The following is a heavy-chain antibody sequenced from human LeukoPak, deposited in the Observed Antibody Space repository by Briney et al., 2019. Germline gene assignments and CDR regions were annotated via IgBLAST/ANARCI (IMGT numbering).Heavy chain of an antibody. CDR3: ARDLYGSGSYLFYFQH. Sequence: ASVTVSCKASAYTFATYGISWVRQAPGQGLEWMGWISAYNGNTNYAQKLQGRVTMTRDTSTSTVYMELSSLRSEDTAVYYCARDLYGSGSYLFYFQHWGQGTLVTVSS. J-gene: IGHJ1*01. V-gene: IGHV1-18*01. D-gene: IGHD3-10*01. CDR2: ISAYNGNT. CDR1: AYTFATYG.